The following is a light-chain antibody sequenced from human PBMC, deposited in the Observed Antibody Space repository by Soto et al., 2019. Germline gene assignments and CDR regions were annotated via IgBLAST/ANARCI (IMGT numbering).Light chain of an antibody. CDR3: CSYAGSSTFSYV. Sequence: QSAHTQPASVSGSPGQSIAISCTGTSSDVGSYNLVSWYQQHPGKAPKLMIYEGSKRPSGVSNRFSGSKSGNTASLTISGLQAEDEADYYCCSYAGSSTFSYVFGTGTKVTVL. J-gene: IGLJ1*01. CDR1: SSDVGSYNL. V-gene: IGLV2-23*03. CDR2: EGS.